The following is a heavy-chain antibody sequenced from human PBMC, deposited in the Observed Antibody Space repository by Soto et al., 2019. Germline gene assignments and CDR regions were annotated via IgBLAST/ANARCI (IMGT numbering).Heavy chain of an antibody. CDR2: VSYDGTNQ. V-gene: IGHV3-30-3*01. Sequence: QVQLVESGGGVVQPGRSLRLSCAASGFTFSNYAMHWVRQTPGKGLEWVAIVSYDGTNQYYADSVKGRFTISRDNSENTLYLQMNSLRAEDTALYYRARDGGTQTWRLWYFDLWGRGTLVTVSS. CDR1: GFTFSNYA. J-gene: IGHJ2*01. CDR3: ARDGGTQTWRLWYFDL. D-gene: IGHD3-3*01.